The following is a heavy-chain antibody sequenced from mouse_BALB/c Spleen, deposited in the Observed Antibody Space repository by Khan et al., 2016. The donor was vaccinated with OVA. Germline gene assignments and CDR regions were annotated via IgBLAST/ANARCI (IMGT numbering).Heavy chain of an antibody. Sequence: QVQLQQSGAELVRPGASVKLSCKTSGYIFTSYWIHWVKQRSGQGLEWITRIYPGTDNTYYNEKLKDKATLTADKSSSTAYMQLSSLTSEDSAVYVCTREGALDYFDYWGQGTTLTVSA. J-gene: IGHJ2*01. D-gene: IGHD3-1*01. V-gene: IGHV1S132*01. CDR2: IYPGTDNT. CDR1: GYIFTSYW. CDR3: TREGALDYFDY.